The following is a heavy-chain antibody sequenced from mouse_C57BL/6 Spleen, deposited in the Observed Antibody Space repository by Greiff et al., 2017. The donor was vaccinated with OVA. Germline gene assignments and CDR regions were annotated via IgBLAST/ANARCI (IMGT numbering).Heavy chain of an antibody. V-gene: IGHV2-9-1*01. J-gene: IGHJ3*01. CDR1: GFSLTSYA. CDR2: IWTGGGT. D-gene: IGHD2-2*01. CDR3: ARNSFYGYDDWFAY. Sequence: VKLVESGPGLVAPSQSLSITCTVSGFSLTSYAISWVRQPPGKGLEWLGVIWTGGGTNYNSALKSRLSISKDNSKSQVFLKMNSLQTDDTARYYCARNSFYGYDDWFAYWGQGTLVTVSA.